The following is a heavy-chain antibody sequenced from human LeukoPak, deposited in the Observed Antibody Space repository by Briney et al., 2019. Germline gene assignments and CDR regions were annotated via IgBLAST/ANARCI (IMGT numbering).Heavy chain of an antibody. J-gene: IGHJ4*02. Sequence: SETLSLTCTVSGGSISSYYWSWIRQRPGRGLEWIGYIYYSGSTNYNPSLKSRVTISVDTSKNQFSLKLSSVTAADTAVYYCARVSGYDWESFYDYWGQGTLVTVSS. CDR2: IYYSGST. V-gene: IGHV4-59*01. CDR3: ARVSGYDWESFYDY. D-gene: IGHD5-12*01. CDR1: GGSISSYY.